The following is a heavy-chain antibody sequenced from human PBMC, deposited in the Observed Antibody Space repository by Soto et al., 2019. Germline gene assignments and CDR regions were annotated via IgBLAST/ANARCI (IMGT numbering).Heavy chain of an antibody. Sequence: GGSLRLSCAASGLTVSANYMDWVRQAPGKGLEWVSLLYSGGTAYYADSVRGRFTISRDNSKNTLYLQMNSLRVEDTAVYFCARARSSTMIVVTNHWYFDLWGRGTLVTVSS. CDR2: LYSGGTA. CDR3: ARARSSTMIVVTNHWYFDL. V-gene: IGHV3-53*01. D-gene: IGHD3-22*01. CDR1: GLTVSANY. J-gene: IGHJ2*01.